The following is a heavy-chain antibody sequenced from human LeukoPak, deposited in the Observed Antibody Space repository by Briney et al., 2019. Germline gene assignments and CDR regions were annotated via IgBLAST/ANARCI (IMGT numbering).Heavy chain of an antibody. D-gene: IGHD2-21*02. CDR1: AFTFNRCD. CDR3: ATSAHIEVGTAPPPDY. J-gene: IGHJ4*02. V-gene: IGHV3-33*01. CDR2: IWYDGSNK. Sequence: GSSLRLSCATSAFTFNRCDMHWVRQAPGKGLEWLAVIWYDGSNKDYADSVKGRFTISRDNSKNTLYLQMSGLRAEDTAVYYCATSAHIEVGTAPPPDYWGQGTLVTVTS.